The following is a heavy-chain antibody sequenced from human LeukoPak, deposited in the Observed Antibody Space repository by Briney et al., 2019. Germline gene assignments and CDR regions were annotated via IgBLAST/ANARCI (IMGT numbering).Heavy chain of an antibody. J-gene: IGHJ4*02. D-gene: IGHD3-10*01. CDR2: IRYDGSNK. Sequence: QPGGSLRLSCAASGFTFSSYGMHWVRQAPGKGLEWVAFIRYDGSNKYYADSVKGRFTISRNNSKNTPYLQMNSLRAEDTAVYYCAKERVTMVRGVIPLGYWGQGTLVTVSS. CDR3: AKERVTMVRGVIPLGY. V-gene: IGHV3-30*02. CDR1: GFTFSSYG.